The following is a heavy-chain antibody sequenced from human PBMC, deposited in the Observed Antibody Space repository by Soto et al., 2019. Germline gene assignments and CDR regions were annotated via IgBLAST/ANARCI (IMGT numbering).Heavy chain of an antibody. CDR2: INSDGSST. D-gene: IGHD6-13*01. CDR3: ARVWGIAAEHRSFGY. CDR1: GFTFSSYW. V-gene: IGHV3-74*01. J-gene: IGHJ4*02. Sequence: GGSLRRSCAASGFTFSSYWMHWVRQDPGKGLVWVSRINSDGSSTSYADSVKGRFTISRDNAKNTLYLQMNSLRAEDTAVYYCARVWGIAAEHRSFGYWGQGTLVTVSS.